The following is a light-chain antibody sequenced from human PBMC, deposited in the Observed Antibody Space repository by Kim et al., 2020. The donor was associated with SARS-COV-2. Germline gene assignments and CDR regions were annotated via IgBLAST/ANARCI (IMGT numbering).Light chain of an antibody. CDR1: SSDVGGYNY. J-gene: IGLJ2*01. Sequence: HSALTQPASVSGSPGQSITISCTGTSSDVGGYNYVSWYQQHPGKAPKLMIYDVSNRPSGVSNRFSGSKSGNTASLTISGLQAEDEADYYCSSYTSSSTVLFGGGTKVTVL. CDR2: DVS. CDR3: SSYTSSSTVL. V-gene: IGLV2-14*03.